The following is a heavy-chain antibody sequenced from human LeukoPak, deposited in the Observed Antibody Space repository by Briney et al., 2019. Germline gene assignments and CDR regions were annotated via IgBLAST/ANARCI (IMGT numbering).Heavy chain of an antibody. CDR1: GFTFRSYA. J-gene: IGHJ4*02. V-gene: IGHV3-23*01. D-gene: IGHD5-12*01. Sequence: HPGGSLRLSCVASGFTFRSYAMSWVRQAPGKGLEWVSAISGSGGSTYYADSVKGRFTISRDNSKNTLYLQMNSLRAEDTAVYYCAKAPEDIVATIFDYWGQGTLVTVSS. CDR3: AKAPEDIVATIFDY. CDR2: ISGSGGST.